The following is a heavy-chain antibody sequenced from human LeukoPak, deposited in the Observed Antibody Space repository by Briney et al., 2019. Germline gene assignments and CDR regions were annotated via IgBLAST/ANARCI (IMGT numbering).Heavy chain of an antibody. CDR2: VSGSGGST. V-gene: IGHV3-23*01. J-gene: IGHJ6*03. CDR1: GFAFSNYG. D-gene: IGHD1-26*01. Sequence: PGGSLRLSCATSGFAFSNYGMNWVRQAPGKGLQWVSTVSGSGGSTFYADSVKGRFTISRDNAKNSLYLQMNSLRAEDTAVYYCARGWEYYYYMDVWGKGTTVTVSS. CDR3: ARGWEYYYYMDV.